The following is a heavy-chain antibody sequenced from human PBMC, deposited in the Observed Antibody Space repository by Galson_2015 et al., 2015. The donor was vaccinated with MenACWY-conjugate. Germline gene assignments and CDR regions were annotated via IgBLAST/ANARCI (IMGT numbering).Heavy chain of an antibody. CDR2: INPSGGST. V-gene: IGHV1-46*01. Sequence: SVKVSCKASGYTFTSYYMHWVRQAPGQGLEWVGIINPSGGSTSYAQKFQGRVTMTRDTSTSTVYMELSSLRSEDTAVYYCARVWESYGSPDYWGQGTLVTVSS. CDR1: GYTFTSYY. J-gene: IGHJ4*02. CDR3: ARVWESYGSPDY. D-gene: IGHD3-10*01.